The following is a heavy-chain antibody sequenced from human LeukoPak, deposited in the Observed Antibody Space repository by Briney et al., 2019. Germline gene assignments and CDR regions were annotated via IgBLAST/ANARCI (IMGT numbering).Heavy chain of an antibody. Sequence: GGSLRLSCAASGIILSSYWMSWVRQAPGKGLEWVAFIRYDGSNKYYADSVKGRFTISRDNSKNTLYLQMNSLRAEDTAVYYCAKSSKSSSGWYVDYWGQGTLVTVSS. V-gene: IGHV3-30*02. D-gene: IGHD6-19*01. CDR2: IRYDGSNK. J-gene: IGHJ4*02. CDR1: GIILSSYW. CDR3: AKSSKSSSGWYVDY.